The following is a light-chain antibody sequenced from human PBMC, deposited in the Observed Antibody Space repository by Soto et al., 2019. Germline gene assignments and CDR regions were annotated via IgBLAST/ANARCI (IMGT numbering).Light chain of an antibody. V-gene: IGKV2D-29*02. Sequence: DVVMTQTPLSLSVAPGQPASISCKSSQSLLHITGETFLFWYLQKPGQSPQLLIYEVSTRVSGVPDRFSGRGSGTDFTLEISRAETDDVGIYYCMQSTQLPPTFGQGTRLVIE. CDR3: MQSTQLPPT. J-gene: IGKJ5*01. CDR2: EVS. CDR1: QSLLHITGETF.